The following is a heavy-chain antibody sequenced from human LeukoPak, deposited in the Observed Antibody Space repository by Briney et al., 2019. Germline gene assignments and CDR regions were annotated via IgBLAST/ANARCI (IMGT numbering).Heavy chain of an antibody. CDR1: GFTFSSYA. CDR2: ISYDGSNK. J-gene: IGHJ4*02. D-gene: IGHD3-22*01. Sequence: GGSLRISCAASGFTFSSYAMRWVRQAPGKGLEWVAVISYDGSNKYYADSVKGRFTISRDNSKNTLYLQMNSLRAEDTAVYYCARGASSIVVVITTDFDYWGQGTLVTVSS. V-gene: IGHV3-30-3*01. CDR3: ARGASSIVVVITTDFDY.